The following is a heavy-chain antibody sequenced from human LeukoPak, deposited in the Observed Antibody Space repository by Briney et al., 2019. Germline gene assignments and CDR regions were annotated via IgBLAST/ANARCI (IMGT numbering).Heavy chain of an antibody. D-gene: IGHD1-26*01. CDR3: AKDISGSNYGLH. Sequence: PGGSLRLSCAASGFTLSSYWMTWVRRAPGKGLEWVANTKKDGSQTAYVDSVKGRFTISRDNVQNSLYLQMNSLRVEDTAVYYCAKDISGSNYGLHWGQGTLVSVSS. V-gene: IGHV3-7*01. J-gene: IGHJ4*02. CDR2: TKKDGSQT. CDR1: GFTLSSYW.